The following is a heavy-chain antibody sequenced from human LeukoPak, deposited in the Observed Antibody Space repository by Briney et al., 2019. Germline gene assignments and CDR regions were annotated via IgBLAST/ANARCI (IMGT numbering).Heavy chain of an antibody. CDR3: AKGLLITMVRGVISPYFDY. D-gene: IGHD3-10*01. J-gene: IGHJ4*02. Sequence: GRSLRLSCAASGFTLSSYGMHWVRQAPGKGLEWVAVISYDGSNKYYADSVKGRFTISRDNSKNTLYLQMNSLRAEDTAVYYCAKGLLITMVRGVISPYFDYWGQGTLVTVSS. V-gene: IGHV3-30*18. CDR2: ISYDGSNK. CDR1: GFTLSSYG.